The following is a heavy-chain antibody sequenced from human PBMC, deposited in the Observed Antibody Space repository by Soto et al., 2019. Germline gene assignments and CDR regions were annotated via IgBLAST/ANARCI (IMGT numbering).Heavy chain of an antibody. Sequence: SETLSLTCTVSGGSISSGDYYWSWIRQPPGKGLEWIGYIYYSGSTYYNPSLKSRVTISVDTSKNQFSLKLSSVTAADTAVYYCARGDIVLVPAAMLFDYWGQGTPVTVS. CDR2: IYYSGST. J-gene: IGHJ4*02. V-gene: IGHV4-30-4*01. CDR3: ARGDIVLVPAAMLFDY. D-gene: IGHD2-2*01. CDR1: GGSISSGDYY.